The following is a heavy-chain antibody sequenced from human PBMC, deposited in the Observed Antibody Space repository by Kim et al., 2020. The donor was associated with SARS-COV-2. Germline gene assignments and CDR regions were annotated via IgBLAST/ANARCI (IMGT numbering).Heavy chain of an antibody. CDR3: ASAVEEWLVWLDP. D-gene: IGHD6-19*01. V-gene: IGHV3-48*02. CDR1: GFTFSIYS. J-gene: IGHJ5*02. CDR2: ISSSSSTI. Sequence: GGSLRLSCAASGFTFSIYSMNWVRQAPGKGLEWVSYISSSSSTIYYADSVKGRFTISRDNAKNSLYLQMNSLGDEDTAVYYCASAVEEWLVWLDPWGQGTLVTVSS.